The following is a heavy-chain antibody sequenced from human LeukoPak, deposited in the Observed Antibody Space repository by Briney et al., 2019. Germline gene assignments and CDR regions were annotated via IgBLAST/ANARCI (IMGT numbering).Heavy chain of an antibody. D-gene: IGHD7-27*01. Sequence: GGSLRLSCAASGFTFSTSNMNWIRQAPGKGLEWVSSITTGSTDIYYADSLKGRFTISRDDAKNSVYLQMNSLRVEDTAVYYCARDLPGVPIDHWGQGILVTVSS. V-gene: IGHV3-21*06. CDR1: GFTFSTSN. CDR2: ITTGSTDI. CDR3: ARDLPGVPIDH. J-gene: IGHJ4*02.